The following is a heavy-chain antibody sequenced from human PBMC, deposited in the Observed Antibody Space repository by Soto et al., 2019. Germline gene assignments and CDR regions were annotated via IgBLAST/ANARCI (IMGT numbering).Heavy chain of an antibody. V-gene: IGHV4-30-4*01. CDR2: IYYSGST. CDR3: AASPYRVSYYYYGMDV. CDR1: GGSISSGDYY. Sequence: TLSLTCTVSGGSISSGDYYWSWIRQPPGKGLEWIGYIYYSGSTYYNPSLKSRVTISVDTSKNQFSLKLSSVTAADTAVYYCAASPYRVSYYYYGMDVWGQGTTVTVSS. J-gene: IGHJ6*02. D-gene: IGHD3-16*01.